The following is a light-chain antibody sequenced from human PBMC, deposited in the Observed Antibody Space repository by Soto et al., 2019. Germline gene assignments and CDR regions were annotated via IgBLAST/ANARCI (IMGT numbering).Light chain of an antibody. CDR1: RSNIGSST. V-gene: IGLV1-44*01. CDR3: STWDDSLTGFV. J-gene: IGLJ1*01. Sequence: QAVVTQPPSASGTPGQRVTISCSGSRSNIGSSTVNWYQQLPGMAPKLLIYNDDHRPSGGPYRFSGSKSGTSASLAISGLPSEDEADYSCSTWDDSLTGFVFGPGTKVTVL. CDR2: NDD.